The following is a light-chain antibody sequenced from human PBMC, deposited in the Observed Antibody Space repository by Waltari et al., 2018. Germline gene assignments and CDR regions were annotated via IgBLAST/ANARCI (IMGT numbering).Light chain of an antibody. Sequence: QSALTQPASVSGSLGQSITISCTGTSSDVGGSTYVSWYQQHPGKVPKLMIYEVRNRPAGIADRFSGSKSGNTASLTISGLQAEDEAYYYCSSDRTSRIWVFGGGTKLTVL. J-gene: IGLJ3*02. CDR2: EVR. CDR1: SSDVGGSTY. V-gene: IGLV2-14*01. CDR3: SSDRTSRIWV.